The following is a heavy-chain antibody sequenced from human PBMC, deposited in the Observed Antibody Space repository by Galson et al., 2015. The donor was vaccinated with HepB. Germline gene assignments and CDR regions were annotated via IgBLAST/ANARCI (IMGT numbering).Heavy chain of an antibody. CDR2: IIPIFGTA. Sequence: SVKVSCKVSGYTLTELSMHWVRQAPGQGLEWMGGIIPIFGTANYAQKFQGRVTITADESTSTAYMELSSLRSEDTAVYYCARDETTYYGSGSLGNNWFDPWGQGTLVTVSS. D-gene: IGHD3-10*01. V-gene: IGHV1-69*13. CDR1: GYTLTELS. CDR3: ARDETTYYGSGSLGNNWFDP. J-gene: IGHJ5*02.